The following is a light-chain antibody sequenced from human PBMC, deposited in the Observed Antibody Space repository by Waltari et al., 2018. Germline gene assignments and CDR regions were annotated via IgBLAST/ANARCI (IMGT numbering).Light chain of an antibody. V-gene: IGLV3-1*01. CDR3: QAWDSSVV. Sequence: ACVYQQRPCQSPVLVIYQDTKRPSGIPDRFSGSNSGNTATLTISGTQAMDEADYYCQAWDSSVVFGGGTKLTVL. CDR2: QDT. J-gene: IGLJ2*01.